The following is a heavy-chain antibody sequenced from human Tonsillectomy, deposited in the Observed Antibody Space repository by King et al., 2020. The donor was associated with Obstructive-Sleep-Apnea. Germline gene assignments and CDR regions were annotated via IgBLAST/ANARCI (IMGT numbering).Heavy chain of an antibody. CDR1: GFTFNSYS. Sequence: VQLVESGGGLVKPGESLRVSCEASGFTFNSYSMNWVRQAPGKGLEWVSSISSSSSYIYYADSVKGRFTISRDNGNNSLYLQMNSLRAEDTAVYYCARALWYYYGSSGNDAFDIWGQGTKVTVSS. J-gene: IGHJ3*02. CDR3: ARALWYYYGSSGNDAFDI. V-gene: IGHV3-21*01. D-gene: IGHD3-22*01. CDR2: ISSSSSYI.